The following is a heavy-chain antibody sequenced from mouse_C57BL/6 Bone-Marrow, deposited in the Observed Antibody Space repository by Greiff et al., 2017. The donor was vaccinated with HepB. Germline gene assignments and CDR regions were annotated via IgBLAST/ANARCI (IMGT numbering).Heavy chain of an antibody. CDR3: ARSTSYYYGTSFDY. J-gene: IGHJ2*01. CDR1: GYSFTGYY. V-gene: IGHV1-42*01. Sequence: EVMLVESGPELVKPGASVKISCKASGYSFTGYYMNWVKQSPEKSLEWIGEINPSTGGTTYNQKFKAKATLTVDKSSSTAYMQLKSLTSEDSAVYYCARSTSYYYGTSFDYWGQGTTLTVSS. CDR2: INPSTGGT. D-gene: IGHD1-1*01.